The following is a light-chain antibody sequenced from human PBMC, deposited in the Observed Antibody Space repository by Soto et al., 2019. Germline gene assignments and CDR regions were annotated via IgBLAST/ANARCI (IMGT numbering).Light chain of an antibody. CDR3: QHYGGMWT. CDR1: QSIANH. CDR2: TAF. V-gene: IGKV1-39*01. J-gene: IGKJ1*01. Sequence: DIQMTQSPSSLSASVGDRVTITCRASQSIANHLNWYQQKPGKPPELLIYTAFSLQSGVPSRFSGSGSGTDFTLTISSLQPDDFASYCCQHYGGMWTFGQGTKVDIK.